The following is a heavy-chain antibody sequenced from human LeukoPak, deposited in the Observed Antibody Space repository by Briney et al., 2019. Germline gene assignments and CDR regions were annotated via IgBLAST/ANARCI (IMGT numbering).Heavy chain of an antibody. CDR1: GITLSNYG. CDR3: AKRGVVIRVILVGFHKEAYYFDS. CDR2: ISGSGGST. V-gene: IGHV3-23*01. J-gene: IGHJ4*02. Sequence: PGGSLRLSCIVSGITLSNYGMSWVRQAAGKGLEWVAGISGSGGSTNYADSVKGRFTISRDNPKNTLYLQMTSLRAEDTAVYFCAKRGVVIRVILVGFHKEAYYFDSWGQGALVTVSS. D-gene: IGHD3-22*01.